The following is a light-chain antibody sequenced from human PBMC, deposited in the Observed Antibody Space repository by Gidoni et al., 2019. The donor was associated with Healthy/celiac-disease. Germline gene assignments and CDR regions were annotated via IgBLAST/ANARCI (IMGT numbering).Light chain of an antibody. Sequence: SYVLPQPPSVSVAPGQTARLPGGGNNIGSKSVHWYQQKQGPAPVLVVYDDRDRPSGTPARFSGSNSGNTATLTISRVEAGDEADYYCQVWDSSSDHLVFGGGTKLTVL. V-gene: IGLV3-21*02. CDR3: QVWDSSSDHLV. CDR2: DDR. CDR1: NIGSKS. J-gene: IGLJ2*01.